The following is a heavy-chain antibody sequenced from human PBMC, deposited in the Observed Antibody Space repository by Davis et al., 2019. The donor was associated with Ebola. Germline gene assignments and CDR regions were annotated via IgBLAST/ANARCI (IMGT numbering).Heavy chain of an antibody. V-gene: IGHV1-46*01. J-gene: IGHJ4*02. CDR1: GYTFTSYY. CDR3: ARDLIRCSGGSCYLFDY. D-gene: IGHD2-15*01. Sequence: AASVKVSCKASGYTFTSYYMHWVRQAPRQGLEWMGIINPSGGSTSYAQKFQGRVTMTRDTSTSTVYMELSSLRSEDTAVYYCARDLIRCSGGSCYLFDYWGQGTLVTVSP. CDR2: INPSGGST.